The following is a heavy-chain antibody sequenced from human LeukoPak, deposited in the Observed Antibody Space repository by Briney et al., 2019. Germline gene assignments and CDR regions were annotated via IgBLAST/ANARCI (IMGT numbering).Heavy chain of an antibody. CDR2: ISYDGSDK. J-gene: IGHJ3*02. CDR1: GFTFSTYD. D-gene: IGHD3-10*01. V-gene: IGHV3-30*18. Sequence: GGSLRLSCAASGFTFSTYDMHWVGQAPGKGLEWVAIISYDGSDKYYADYVKGRFTISRDNSKNTLYLQMNSLRAEDTAVYYCAKDFGEAAFDIWGQGTMVTVSS. CDR3: AKDFGEAAFDI.